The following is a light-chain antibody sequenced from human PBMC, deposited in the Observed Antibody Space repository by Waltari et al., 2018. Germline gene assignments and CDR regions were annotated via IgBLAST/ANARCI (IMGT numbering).Light chain of an antibody. CDR3: QQSYSTPQT. Sequence: DIQMTQSPSSLSASVGDRVTITCRASQNIRNYLKWYQQKPGKAPKLLIYAASTLQSGGPSRFSGSGSETDFTLTISSLQPEDFATYYCQQSYSTPQTFGQGTKMEIK. CDR1: QNIRNY. CDR2: AAS. V-gene: IGKV1-39*01. J-gene: IGKJ2*01.